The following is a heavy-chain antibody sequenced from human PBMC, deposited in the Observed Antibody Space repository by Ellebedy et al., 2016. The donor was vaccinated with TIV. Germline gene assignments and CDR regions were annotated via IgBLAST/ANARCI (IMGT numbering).Heavy chain of an antibody. CDR2: FDPEDGET. D-gene: IGHD3-10*01. CDR1: GYTLTELS. J-gene: IGHJ6*02. CDR3: ARDGPDPRLWFGGQYYYGMDV. V-gene: IGHV1-24*01. Sequence: ASVKVSCXVSGYTLTELSMHWVRQAPGKGLEWMGGFDPEDGETIYAQKLQGRVTMTTDTSTSTAYMELRSLRSDDTAVYYCARDGPDPRLWFGGQYYYGMDVWGQGTTVTVSS.